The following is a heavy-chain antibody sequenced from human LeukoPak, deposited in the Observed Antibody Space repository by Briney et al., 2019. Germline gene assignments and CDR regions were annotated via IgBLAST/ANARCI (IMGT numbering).Heavy chain of an antibody. CDR2: INSNRGGT. V-gene: IGHV1-2*02. CDR1: GYTFTDYY. Sequence: ASVKVSCKASGYTFTDYYIHWVRQAPGQGLEWMGWINSNRGGTNYAQKFQGRVTMTRDTSISTAYMELRSVRSDDTAVYYCARDHGDDAFDIWGPGTMVTVSS. D-gene: IGHD3-3*01. CDR3: ARDHGDDAFDI. J-gene: IGHJ3*02.